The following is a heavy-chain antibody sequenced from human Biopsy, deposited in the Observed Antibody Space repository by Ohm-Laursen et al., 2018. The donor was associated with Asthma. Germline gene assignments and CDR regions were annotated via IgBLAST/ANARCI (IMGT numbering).Heavy chain of an antibody. V-gene: IGHV7-4-1*02. CDR3: VRDQAHRDNWFDP. D-gene: IGHD1-14*01. CDR1: GYTFTSYA. Sequence: GASVKVSCKTSGYTFTSYAINWLRQAPGQGLEWMGWIATSSGNPTYAQGFTPGRFVFSLDTSVTTAYLQITSLEPEDTAVYYCVRDQAHRDNWFDPWGQGTPVTVSS. J-gene: IGHJ5*02. CDR2: IATSSGNP.